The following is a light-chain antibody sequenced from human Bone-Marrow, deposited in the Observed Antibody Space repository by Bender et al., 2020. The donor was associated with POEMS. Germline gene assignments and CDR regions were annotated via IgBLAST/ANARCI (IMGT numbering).Light chain of an antibody. V-gene: IGLV2-23*03. CDR2: DGT. Sequence: QSALTQPASVSGSPGQSITVSCTGSSSVVGDHNPISWYQQHPGRAPKLLIYDGTKRPSGVSNRFSASKSGDTASLTIYGLQAEDEADYYCCSFAGTHTFDVFGTGTRVTVL. J-gene: IGLJ1*01. CDR1: SSVVGDHNP. CDR3: CSFAGTHTFDV.